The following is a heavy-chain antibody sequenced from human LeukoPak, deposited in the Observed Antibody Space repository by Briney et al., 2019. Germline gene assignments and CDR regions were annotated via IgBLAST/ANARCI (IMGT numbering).Heavy chain of an antibody. Sequence: GASVKVSCKASGYTFTGYYVHWVRQAPGQGLEWMGWFNPNSGDTNYAKKFEGRVTMTRDTSISTAYMELSRLRSDDTAVYYCAREYYDSSGYYLLDWGQGTLVTVSS. V-gene: IGHV1-2*02. CDR3: AREYYDSSGYYLLD. CDR2: FNPNSGDT. CDR1: GYTFTGYY. D-gene: IGHD3-22*01. J-gene: IGHJ4*02.